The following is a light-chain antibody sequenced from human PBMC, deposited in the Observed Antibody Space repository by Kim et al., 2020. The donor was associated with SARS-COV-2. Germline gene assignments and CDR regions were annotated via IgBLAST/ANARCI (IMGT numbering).Light chain of an antibody. Sequence: QSALTQPASVSGSPGQSITISCTGTSSDVGSYNLVSWYQQHPGKAPKLMIYEVSKRPSGVSNRFSGSKSGNTASLTISGLQAEDEADYYSCSYVVFG. CDR2: EVS. V-gene: IGLV2-23*02. CDR1: SSDVGSYNL. J-gene: IGLJ1*01. CDR3: CSYVV.